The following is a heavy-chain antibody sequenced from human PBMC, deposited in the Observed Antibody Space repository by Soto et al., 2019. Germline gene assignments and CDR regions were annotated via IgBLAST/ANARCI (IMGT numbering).Heavy chain of an antibody. CDR3: VRGHKYDDRGSAAFLAY. D-gene: IGHD3-3*01. Sequence: GKGQEWVSVIYSGGSTYYADSVKGPFTISRDNSKSTLYLQMNSLRAEDTAVHYCVRGHKYDDRGSAAFLAYRRQGTLDTGSS. CDR2: IYSGGST. J-gene: IGHJ4*02. V-gene: IGHV3-53*01.